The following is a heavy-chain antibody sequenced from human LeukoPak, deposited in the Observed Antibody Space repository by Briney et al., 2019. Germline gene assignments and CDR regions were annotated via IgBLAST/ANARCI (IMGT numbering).Heavy chain of an antibody. J-gene: IGHJ6*03. D-gene: IGHD2-15*01. V-gene: IGHV3-30*04. CDR1: GFTFSSYA. CDR2: ISYAGSNT. Sequence: GGSLRLSCEASGFTFSSYAMHWVRQTPGKGLEWVAAISYAGSNTHYADSVKGRFTISRDNSKNTMFLQMSSLRVEDTALYYCARDERGFFYYMDVWGKGITVTVSS. CDR3: ARDERGFFYYMDV.